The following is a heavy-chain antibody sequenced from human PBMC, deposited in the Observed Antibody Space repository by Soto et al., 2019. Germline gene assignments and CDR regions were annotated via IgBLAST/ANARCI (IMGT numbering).Heavy chain of an antibody. V-gene: IGHV4-61*08. J-gene: IGHJ6*02. D-gene: IGHD2-21*01. CDR1: GGSVNSGDFY. Sequence: SETLSLTCSVSGGSVNSGDFYWNWMRQAPGKGLEWIGYSFYNGRPNYKSSLRRRVTITVDTSKNQFSLKLNSVTAADTAVYYCARATYCVGGACYAGRKGLDVWGQGTTVTVSS. CDR2: SFYNGRP. CDR3: ARATYCVGGACYAGRKGLDV.